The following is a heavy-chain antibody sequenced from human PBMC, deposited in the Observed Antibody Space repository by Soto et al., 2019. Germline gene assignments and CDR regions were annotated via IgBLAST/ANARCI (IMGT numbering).Heavy chain of an antibody. CDR2: IWYDGSNK. D-gene: IGHD1-1*01. CDR1: GFTFSSYG. CDR3: ARDRRGRVNDSIDS. J-gene: IGHJ4*02. Sequence: QVQLVESGGGVVQPGRSLRLSCAASGFTFSSYGMHWVRQAPGKGLEWVAVIWYDGSNKYYADSVKGRFTISRDNSKNPLYLQRNSLRAEDTAVYYCARDRRGRVNDSIDSGGQGTLVTVSS. V-gene: IGHV3-33*01.